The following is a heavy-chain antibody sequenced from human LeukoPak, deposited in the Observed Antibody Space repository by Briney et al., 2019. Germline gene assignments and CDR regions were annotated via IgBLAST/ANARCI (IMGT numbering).Heavy chain of an antibody. CDR1: GGSFSGYY. Sequence: PSETLSLTCAVYGGSFSGYYWSWIRQPPGKGLEWIGEINHSGSTNYNPSLKSRVTISVDTSKNQFSLKLSSVTAADTAVYYCARGFPNYYDFWSGYDYYYMDVWGKGTTVTVSS. CDR2: INHSGST. J-gene: IGHJ6*03. D-gene: IGHD3-3*01. V-gene: IGHV4-34*01. CDR3: ARGFPNYYDFWSGYDYYYMDV.